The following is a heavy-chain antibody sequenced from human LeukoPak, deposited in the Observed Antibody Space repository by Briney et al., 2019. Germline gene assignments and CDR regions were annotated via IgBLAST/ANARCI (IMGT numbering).Heavy chain of an antibody. Sequence: GASVKVSCKASGGTFSSYAISWVRQAPGQGLEWMGRIIPIFGTANYAQKFQGRVTITTGESTSTAYMELSSLRSEDTAVYYCARDHQSLGYCSGGSCPGRYYYYYMDVWGKGTTVTVSS. CDR1: GGTFSSYA. J-gene: IGHJ6*03. V-gene: IGHV1-69*05. D-gene: IGHD2-15*01. CDR2: IIPIFGTA. CDR3: ARDHQSLGYCSGGSCPGRYYYYYMDV.